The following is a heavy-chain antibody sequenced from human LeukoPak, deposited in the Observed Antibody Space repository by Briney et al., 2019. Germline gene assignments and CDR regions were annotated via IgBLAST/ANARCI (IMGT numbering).Heavy chain of an antibody. Sequence: GGSLRLSCAASGFTFSSNTMSWVRQAPGKGLEWVSVISGSGGNTYYADSVKGRFTISRDNSKNTLYLQMNSLRPEDTAVYYCAKASGGNVVYWGQGTLVIVSS. D-gene: IGHD4-23*01. J-gene: IGHJ4*02. CDR1: GFTFSSNT. CDR2: ISGSGGNT. V-gene: IGHV3-23*01. CDR3: AKASGGNVVY.